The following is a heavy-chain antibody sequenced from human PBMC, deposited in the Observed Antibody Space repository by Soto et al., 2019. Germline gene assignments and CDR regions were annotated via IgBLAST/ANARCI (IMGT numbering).Heavy chain of an antibody. D-gene: IGHD3-22*01. CDR1: GYSFTSYW. V-gene: IGHV5-10-1*01. CDR3: ARHQDDSSGYYDHGSDY. J-gene: IGHJ4*02. Sequence: PGESLKISCKGSGYSFTSYWISCVRQMPWKGLEWMGMIDPSDSYTNYSPSFQGHVTISADKSISTAYLQWSSLKASDTAMYYCARHQDDSSGYYDHGSDYWGQGTLVTVSS. CDR2: IDPSDSYT.